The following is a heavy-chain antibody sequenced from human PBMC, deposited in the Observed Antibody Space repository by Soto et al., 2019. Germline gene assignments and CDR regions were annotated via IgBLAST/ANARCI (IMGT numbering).Heavy chain of an antibody. V-gene: IGHV4-31*03. CDR2: IYYSGST. J-gene: IGHJ5*02. Sequence: SETLSLTCTVSGGSISSGGYYWSWIRQHPGKGLEWIGYIYYSGSTYYNPSLKSRVTISVDTSKNQFSLKPSSVTAADTAVYYCARGPWFGELFVWFDPWGQGTLVTVSS. CDR3: ARGPWFGELFVWFDP. CDR1: GGSISSGGYY. D-gene: IGHD3-10*01.